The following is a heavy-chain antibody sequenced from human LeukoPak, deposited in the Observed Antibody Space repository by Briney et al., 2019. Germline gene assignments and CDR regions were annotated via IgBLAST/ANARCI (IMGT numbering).Heavy chain of an antibody. Sequence: ASVKVSCKASGYTFTSYGISWVRQAPGQGLEWMGWISAYNGNTNYAQKLQGRVTMTEDTSTDTAYMELSSLRSEDTAVYYCATEGLGAFDIWGQGTMVTVSS. CDR2: ISAYNGNT. CDR3: ATEGLGAFDI. V-gene: IGHV1-18*01. J-gene: IGHJ3*02. CDR1: GYTFTSYG.